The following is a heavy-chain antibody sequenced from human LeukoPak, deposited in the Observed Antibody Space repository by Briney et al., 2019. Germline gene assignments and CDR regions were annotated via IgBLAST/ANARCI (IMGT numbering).Heavy chain of an antibody. J-gene: IGHJ3*02. CDR2: IYYSGST. Sequence: PSETLSLTCTVSGGSISSCYWSWIRQPPGKGLEWIGYIYYSGSTNYNPSLKSRVTISVDTSKNQFSLKLSSVTAADTAVYYCAAGGSGSYPDAFDIWGQGTMVTVSS. V-gene: IGHV4-59*01. D-gene: IGHD1-26*01. CDR1: GGSISSCY. CDR3: AAGGSGSYPDAFDI.